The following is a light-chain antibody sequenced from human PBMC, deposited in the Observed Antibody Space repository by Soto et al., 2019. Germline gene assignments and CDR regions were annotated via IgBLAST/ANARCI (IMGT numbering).Light chain of an antibody. CDR1: SSDVGNYNL. V-gene: IGLV2-23*01. J-gene: IGLJ2*01. CDR3: CSYAGSSTYVV. CDR2: EDI. Sequence: QSALTQPASVSGSPGQSITISCTGTSSDVGNYNLVSWYQQHPGKAPKLMIYEDIKRPSGISNRFSGSKSGNTASLTISGLQAEDEADYDCCSYAGSSTYVVFGGGTKLTVL.